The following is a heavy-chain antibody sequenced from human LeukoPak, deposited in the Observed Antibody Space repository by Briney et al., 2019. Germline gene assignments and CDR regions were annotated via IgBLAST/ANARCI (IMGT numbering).Heavy chain of an antibody. Sequence: GGPLRLSCAASGFTFSSNYMSWVRQAPGKGLEWVSVIYSGGSKYYADSVTGRFTISRDNSKNTLYLQMNSLRAEDTAVYYCARLVVFRSYFDYWGQGTLVTVSS. J-gene: IGHJ4*02. V-gene: IGHV3-53*01. D-gene: IGHD2-2*01. CDR2: IYSGGSK. CDR3: ARLVVFRSYFDY. CDR1: GFTFSSNY.